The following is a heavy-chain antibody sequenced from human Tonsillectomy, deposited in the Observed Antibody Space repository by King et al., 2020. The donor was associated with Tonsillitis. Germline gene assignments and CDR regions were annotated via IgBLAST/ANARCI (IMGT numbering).Heavy chain of an antibody. J-gene: IGHJ4*02. D-gene: IGHD1-1*01. Sequence: VQLVESGGALVQPGGSLRLSCAASGFTFSNYWMTWVRQAPGKGLEWVANIKQGGTEKYYVDSVKGRFTISRDNAKNLLYLQINSLRAEDTAVYYCAREIGPLFEEHFDYWGQGTLVTVSS. CDR2: IKQGGTEK. CDR3: AREIGPLFEEHFDY. CDR1: GFTFSNYW. V-gene: IGHV3-7*03.